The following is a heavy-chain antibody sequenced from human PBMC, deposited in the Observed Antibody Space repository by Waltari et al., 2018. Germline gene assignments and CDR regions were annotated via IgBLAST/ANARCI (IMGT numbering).Heavy chain of an antibody. J-gene: IGHJ3*01. Sequence: AGVRQCTGECLEWIETISYSGTNYLSQSVKSRVSVSRATSKNRGSLILGSVTAGDMDAYYCATYIGDSVGTESFDVWGQGTMVNVSS. CDR2: ISYSGTN. V-gene: IGHV4-39*01. D-gene: IGHD5-12*01. CDR3: ATYIGDSVGTESFDV.